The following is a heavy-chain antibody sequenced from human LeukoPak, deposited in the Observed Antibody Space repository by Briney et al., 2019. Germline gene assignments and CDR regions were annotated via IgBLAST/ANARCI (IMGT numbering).Heavy chain of an antibody. CDR1: GFSLSTSGM. Sequence: SGPTLVNPTQTLTLTCTFSGFSLSTSGMCVSWIRQPPGKGLEWIGEINHSGSTNYNPSLKSRVTISVDTSKNQFSLKLSSVTAADTAVYYCARRPTYYYDSSGRSFSYWGQGTLVTVSS. CDR2: INHSGST. V-gene: IGHV4-39*07. D-gene: IGHD3-22*01. J-gene: IGHJ4*02. CDR3: ARRPTYYYDSSGRSFSY.